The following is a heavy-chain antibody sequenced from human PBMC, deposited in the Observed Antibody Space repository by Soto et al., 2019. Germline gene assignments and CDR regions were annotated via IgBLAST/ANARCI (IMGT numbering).Heavy chain of an antibody. Sequence: SVKVSCKASGGTFSSYAISWVRQAPGQGLEWMGGIIPIFGTANYAQKFQGRVTITADGSTSTAYMELSSLRSEDTAVYYCARSITVAGTFDHGGYYSYGMDVWGQGTTVTVSS. V-gene: IGHV1-69*13. CDR1: GGTFSSYA. CDR3: ARSITVAGTFDHGGYYSYGMDV. D-gene: IGHD6-19*01. J-gene: IGHJ6*02. CDR2: IIPIFGTA.